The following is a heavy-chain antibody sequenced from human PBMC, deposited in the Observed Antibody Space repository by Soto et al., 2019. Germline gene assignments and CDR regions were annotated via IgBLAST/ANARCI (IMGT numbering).Heavy chain of an antibody. CDR1: GYTFSTYD. CDR2: MNPNTGNT. V-gene: IGHV1-8*01. D-gene: IGHD6-25*01. J-gene: IGHJ4*02. CDR3: ARRKERSGPNYFDY. Sequence: QEQLVQSGAEVKKPGASVKVSCKTSGYTFSTYDINWVRQAPGQGLGWMGWMNPNTGNTGYAQKFGGRVTLTRNTSISTAYMELMSLKTEDTAVYFCARRKERSGPNYFDYWGQGTLVTVSS.